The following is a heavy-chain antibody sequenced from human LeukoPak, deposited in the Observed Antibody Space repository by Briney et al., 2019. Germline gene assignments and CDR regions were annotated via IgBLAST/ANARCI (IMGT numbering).Heavy chain of an antibody. CDR2: INPSGGST. V-gene: IGHV1-46*01. CDR3: ARVGGNYPIN. Sequence: ASVKVSCKASGYTFTSNYMLWVRQAPGQGLEWMGIINPSGGSTSYAQKFQGRVTMTRDTSTSTVYMALSSLRSEDTAVYYCARVGGNYPINWGQGSLVTVSS. CDR1: GYTFTSNY. D-gene: IGHD1-26*01. J-gene: IGHJ4*02.